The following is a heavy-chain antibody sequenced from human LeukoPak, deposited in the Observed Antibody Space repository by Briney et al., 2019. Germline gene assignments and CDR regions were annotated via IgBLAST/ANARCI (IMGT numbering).Heavy chain of an antibody. CDR3: ARAAIGHGIAAPDY. Sequence: PGGSLRLSCVASGFTFSSHAMHWVRQAPGKGLEWVAVLSHDGGKKYYADSVKGRFTISRDNSRNTLYLQMNSLRGEDTAVYYCARAAIGHGIAAPDYWGQGTLVTVSS. V-gene: IGHV3-30-3*01. CDR1: GFTFSSHA. J-gene: IGHJ4*02. CDR2: LSHDGGKK. D-gene: IGHD6-13*01.